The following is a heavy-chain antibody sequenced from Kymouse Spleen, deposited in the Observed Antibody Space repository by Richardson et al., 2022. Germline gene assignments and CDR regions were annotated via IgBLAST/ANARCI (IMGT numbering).Heavy chain of an antibody. CDR1: GFTFDDYA. J-gene: IGHJ4*02. D-gene: IGHD4-17*01. Sequence: EVQLVESGGGLVQPGRSLRLSCAASGFTFDDYAMHWVRQAPGKGLEWVSGISWNSGSIGYADSVKGRFTISRDNAKNSLYLQMNSLRAEDTALYYCAKRDYGDSYFDYWGQGTLVTVSS. V-gene: IGHV3-9*01. CDR3: AKRDYGDSYFDY. CDR2: ISWNSGSI.